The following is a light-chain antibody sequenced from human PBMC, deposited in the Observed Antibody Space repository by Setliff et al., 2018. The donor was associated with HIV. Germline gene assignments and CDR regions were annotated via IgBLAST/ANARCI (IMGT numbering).Light chain of an antibody. Sequence: SVLTQPPSASGTPGQRVTISCSGSSSNIGRNAVTWYQQLPGAAPRLLIYSTNQRPARVPARFSGSKSGTSASLAISGLQSEDEADYYCAAWDDSLNGHGVFGGGTKVTV. CDR3: AAWDDSLNGHGV. CDR1: SSNIGRNA. J-gene: IGLJ2*01. V-gene: IGLV1-44*01. CDR2: STN.